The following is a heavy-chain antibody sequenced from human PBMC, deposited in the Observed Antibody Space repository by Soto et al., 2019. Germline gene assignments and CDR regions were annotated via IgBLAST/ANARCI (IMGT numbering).Heavy chain of an antibody. D-gene: IGHD1-26*01. CDR3: AKDIASGSNSYYYGLDV. Sequence: EVQLVESGGGLVQPGRSLRLSCAASGFTFDDYGMHWVRQAPGKGLEWVSGISWNRGRIGYADAVKGRFTISRDNAKNSLYLQMNSLRAEDTALYYCAKDIASGSNSYYYGLDVLGQGTTVTVSS. CDR2: ISWNRGRI. V-gene: IGHV3-9*01. CDR1: GFTFDDYG. J-gene: IGHJ6*02.